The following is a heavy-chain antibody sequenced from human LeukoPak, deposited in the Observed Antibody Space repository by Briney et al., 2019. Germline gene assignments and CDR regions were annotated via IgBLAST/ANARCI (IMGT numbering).Heavy chain of an antibody. CDR3: ARPYSVAGLYYFDY. CDR1: GASFSGYY. Sequence: SETLSLTCAVYGASFSGYYWSWIRQPPGKGLEWIGEINHSGSTNYNPSPKSRVTISVDTSKNQFSLKLSSVTAADTAVYYCARPYSVAGLYYFDYWGQGTLVTVSS. D-gene: IGHD6-19*01. CDR2: INHSGST. V-gene: IGHV4-34*01. J-gene: IGHJ4*02.